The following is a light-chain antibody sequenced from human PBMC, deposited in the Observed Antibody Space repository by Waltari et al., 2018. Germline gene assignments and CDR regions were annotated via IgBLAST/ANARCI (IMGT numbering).Light chain of an antibody. CDR2: GGS. CDR3: QQYNHWPPIT. Sequence: EIVMTQSPATLSVSPGERATFSCRASQSIADNLAWYQQKPAQAPRLRIYGGSTRATGVPARFRGSGSGSEFTLTISSLQSEEVAVYYCQQYNHWPPITFGQGTRLEIK. CDR1: QSIADN. J-gene: IGKJ5*01. V-gene: IGKV3-15*01.